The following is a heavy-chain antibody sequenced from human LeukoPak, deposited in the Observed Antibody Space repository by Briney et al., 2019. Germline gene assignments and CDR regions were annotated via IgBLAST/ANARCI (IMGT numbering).Heavy chain of an antibody. CDR1: GFTFSSYA. CDR2: ISGSGGST. V-gene: IGHV3-23*01. CDR3: ASRPPYYYDRSEPLDY. J-gene: IGHJ4*02. Sequence: SGGSLRLSCAASGFTFSSYAMSWVRQAPGKGLEWVSAISGSGGSTYYADSVKGRFTISRDNSKNTLYLQMSGLRAEDTAVYYCASRPPYYYDRSEPLDYWGQGTLVTVSS. D-gene: IGHD3-22*01.